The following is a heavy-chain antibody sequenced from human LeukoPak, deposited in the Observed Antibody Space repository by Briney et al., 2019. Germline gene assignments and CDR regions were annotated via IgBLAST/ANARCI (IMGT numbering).Heavy chain of an antibody. CDR2: ISSSGSNI. V-gene: IGHV3-48*02. J-gene: IGHJ4*02. CDR3: ARDLMAAGSY. Sequence: GGSLRLSCATSGFTLRNYAMSWVRQAPGKGLEWVSYISSSGSNIYHADSVKGRFTISRDNAKNSLYLQMNSLRDEDTAVYYCARDLMAAGSYWGQGTLVTVSS. D-gene: IGHD2-8*01. CDR1: GFTLRNYA.